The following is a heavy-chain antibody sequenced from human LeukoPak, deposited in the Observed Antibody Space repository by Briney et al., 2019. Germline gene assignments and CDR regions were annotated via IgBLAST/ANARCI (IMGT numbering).Heavy chain of an antibody. CDR1: GFTFNTYW. Sequence: GGSLRLSCAASGFTFNTYWMTWVRQAPGKGPEWVGNIKDDGSAKYYVESVKGRFTISRDNAKNSLYLQMNNLRVEDTAAYYCARDNPGYGAYYNWGQGTRVTVSS. V-gene: IGHV3-7*01. CDR2: IKDDGSAK. J-gene: IGHJ4*02. CDR3: ARDNPGYGAYYN. D-gene: IGHD3-10*01.